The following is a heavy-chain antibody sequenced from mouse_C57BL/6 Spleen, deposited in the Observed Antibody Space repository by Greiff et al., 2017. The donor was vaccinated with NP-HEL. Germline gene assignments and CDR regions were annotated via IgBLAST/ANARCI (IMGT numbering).Heavy chain of an antibody. CDR3: AGEGPGYFDV. V-gene: IGHV1-80*01. CDR2: IYPGDGDT. CDR1: GYAFSSYW. J-gene: IGHJ1*03. D-gene: IGHD3-3*01. Sequence: VKLMESGAELVKPGASVKISCKASGYAFSSYWMNWVKQRPGKGLEWIGQIYPGDGDTNYNGKFKGKATLTADKSSSTAYMQLSSLTSEDSAVYFCAGEGPGYFDVWGTGTTVTVSS.